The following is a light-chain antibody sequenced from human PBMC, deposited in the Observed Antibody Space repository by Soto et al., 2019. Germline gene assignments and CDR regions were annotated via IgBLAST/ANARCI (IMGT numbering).Light chain of an antibody. V-gene: IGKV1-5*03. CDR1: QYIHNY. CDR3: QQSNNYPWT. J-gene: IGKJ1*01. Sequence: DIQMTQSPSTLSASVGDRVTITCRASQYIHNYLAWYQQKPGEAPKLLIYEAANYESGAPSRFSGSGTGTEFTLTISSLQPDDFAAYYCQQSNNYPWTFGHGTRVEI. CDR2: EAA.